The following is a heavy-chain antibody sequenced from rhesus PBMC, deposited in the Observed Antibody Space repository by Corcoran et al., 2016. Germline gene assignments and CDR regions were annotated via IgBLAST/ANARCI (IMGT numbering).Heavy chain of an antibody. D-gene: IGHD2-39*01. Sequence: QVQLQESGPGLVKPSETLSLTCAVSGGSISRDYYYWNWFRQPPGGGLEWIGYITYGGSTSNTPSLESRVTMSRDTSKNQFSLNLTSVTAADTAVYYCARGVAADYWGQGVLVTVSS. V-gene: IGHV4-122*02. J-gene: IGHJ4*01. CDR3: ARGVAADY. CDR1: GGSISRDYYY. CDR2: ITYGGST.